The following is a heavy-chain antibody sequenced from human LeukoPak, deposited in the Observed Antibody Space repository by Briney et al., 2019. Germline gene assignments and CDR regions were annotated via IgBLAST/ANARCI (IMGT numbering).Heavy chain of an antibody. CDR1: GFTFSSYW. CDR2: IKQDGSEK. V-gene: IGHV3-7*01. D-gene: IGHD5-12*01. Sequence: GGSLRLSCAASGFTFSSYWMSWVRQAPGKGLGWVANIKQDGSEKYYVDSVKGRFTISRDNAKNSLYLQMNSLRAEDTAVYYCAILPLPGLRLSDWKDEVDYWGQGTLVTVSS. CDR3: AILPLPGLRLSDWKDEVDY. J-gene: IGHJ4*02.